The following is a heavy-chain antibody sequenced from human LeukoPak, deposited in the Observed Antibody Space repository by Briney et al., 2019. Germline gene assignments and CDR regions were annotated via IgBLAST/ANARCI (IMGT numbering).Heavy chain of an antibody. CDR2: IRSKAYGGTT. J-gene: IGHJ4*02. V-gene: IGHV3-49*04. D-gene: IGHD2-21*01. CDR3: TRSPLWWQDSLHYYFDY. Sequence: SGGSLRLSCTASGFTFGDYAMSWVRQAPGKGLEWVGFIRSKAYGGTTEYAASVKGRFTISRDDSKSIAYLQMNSLKTEDTAVYYCTRSPLWWQDSLHYYFDYWGQGTLVTVSS. CDR1: GFTFGDYA.